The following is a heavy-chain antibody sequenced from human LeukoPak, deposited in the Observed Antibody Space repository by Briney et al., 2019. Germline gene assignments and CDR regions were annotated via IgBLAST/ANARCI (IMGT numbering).Heavy chain of an antibody. CDR1: GYSFITHW. J-gene: IGHJ4*02. V-gene: IGHV5-51*01. Sequence: GESLKISCKASGYSFITHWIAWVRQTPGKGLEWMGIIYPGDSDTKYSPSFQGQVTISADKSISTAYLQWSSLRASDTAMYYCAKGAGGSGSYYPYFWGQGTLVTVSS. CDR2: IYPGDSDT. D-gene: IGHD3-10*01. CDR3: AKGAGGSGSYYPYF.